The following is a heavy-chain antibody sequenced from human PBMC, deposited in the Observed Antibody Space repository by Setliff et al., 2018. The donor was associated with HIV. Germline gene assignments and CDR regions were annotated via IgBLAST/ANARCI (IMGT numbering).Heavy chain of an antibody. D-gene: IGHD3-22*01. CDR2: ISFAGHI. Sequence: PSETLSLTCSVSGASIRSDRMYWSWIRRPPGQRLEWIGFISFAGHINYNPSLSSRVTVSRDTSRNQFSMTLTSVTAADTAVYYCARGPTRYFYDSSGYYLNYWGQGTLVTVSS. CDR3: ARGPTRYFYDSSGYYLNY. V-gene: IGHV4-61*01. CDR1: GASIRSDRMY. J-gene: IGHJ4*02.